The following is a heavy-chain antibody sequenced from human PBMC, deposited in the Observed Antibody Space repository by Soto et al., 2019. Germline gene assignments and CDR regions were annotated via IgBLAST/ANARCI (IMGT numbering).Heavy chain of an antibody. D-gene: IGHD1-26*01. J-gene: IGHJ4*02. Sequence: QVQLVESGGGVVQPGRSLRLSCAASGFTFSSYGMHWVRQAPGKGLEWVAIISYDGSNTYYADSVKGRFTISRDNSKNTLYLQMNSLRAEDTSVYYCAKEGGLSGSYYISSSYYFDYWGQGTLVTVCS. CDR1: GFTFSSYG. CDR2: ISYDGSNT. CDR3: AKEGGLSGSYYISSSYYFDY. V-gene: IGHV3-30*18.